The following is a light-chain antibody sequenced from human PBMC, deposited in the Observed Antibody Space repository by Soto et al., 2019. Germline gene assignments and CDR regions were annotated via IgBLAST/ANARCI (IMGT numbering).Light chain of an antibody. Sequence: EIVLTQSPATLSVSPGERVTVSCRASQSVDINLAWYQQKPGQAPRLLIYGASTRATDMSGTFSGRGSGTEFTLTINNLRPEDFAVYYCQQYRGWPRTFGQGTKVEIK. CDR2: GAS. CDR3: QQYRGWPRT. V-gene: IGKV3-15*01. CDR1: QSVDIN. J-gene: IGKJ1*01.